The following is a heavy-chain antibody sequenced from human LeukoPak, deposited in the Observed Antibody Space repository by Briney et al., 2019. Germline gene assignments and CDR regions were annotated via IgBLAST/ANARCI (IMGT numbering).Heavy chain of an antibody. D-gene: IGHD3-22*01. CDR3: AKAPGGYHYYDSSEFDY. V-gene: IGHV3-23*01. CDR2: TSGSGGST. J-gene: IGHJ4*02. Sequence: GGSLRLSCAASGFTFSSYAMSWVRQAPGKGLEWVSATSGSGGSTYYADSVKGRFTISRDNSKNTLYLQMNSLRAEDTAVYYCAKAPGGYHYYDSSEFDYWGQGTLVTVSS. CDR1: GFTFSSYA.